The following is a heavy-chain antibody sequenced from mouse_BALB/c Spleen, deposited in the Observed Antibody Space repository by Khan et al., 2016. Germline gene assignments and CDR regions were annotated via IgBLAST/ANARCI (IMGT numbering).Heavy chain of an antibody. Sequence: QIQLVQSGPELKKPGETVKISCKASGYTFANYGMNWVKQAPGKGLKWMGWINTYTGEPTYADDYKGRFAFSLETSASTSYLQFNNLKNEDTATYFCASIYDGYYVGLYYAMDYWGQVTSVTVSS. D-gene: IGHD2-3*01. CDR2: INTYTGEP. CDR1: GYTFANYG. J-gene: IGHJ4*01. CDR3: ASIYDGYYVGLYYAMDY. V-gene: IGHV9-3-1*01.